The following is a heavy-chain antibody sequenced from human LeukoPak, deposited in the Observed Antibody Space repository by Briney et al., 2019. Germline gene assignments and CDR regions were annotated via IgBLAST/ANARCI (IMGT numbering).Heavy chain of an antibody. CDR1: GGSISSYY. Sequence: PSETLSLTCTVSGGSISSYYWSWIRQPPGKGLEWIGYIYYSGSTNYSPSLKSRVTISVDTSKNQFSLKLSSVTAADTAVYYCAREDQAAGFFDYWGQGTLVTVSS. V-gene: IGHV4-59*01. CDR3: AREDQAAGFFDY. CDR2: IYYSGST. D-gene: IGHD6-13*01. J-gene: IGHJ4*02.